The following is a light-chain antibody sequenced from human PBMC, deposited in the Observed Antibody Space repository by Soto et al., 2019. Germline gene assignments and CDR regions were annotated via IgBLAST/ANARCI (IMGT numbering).Light chain of an antibody. CDR1: SSDIGSYDL. CDR3: NSYTTGATK. Sequence: QSALTQPASVSGSPGQSITISCTGTSSDIGSYDLVSWYQQHPGTAPKLIIYEVSNRPSGVSNRFSGSKSGNTASLTISGLQAEDEADYYCNSYTTGATKFGGGTQLTVL. CDR2: EVS. V-gene: IGLV2-14*02. J-gene: IGLJ3*02.